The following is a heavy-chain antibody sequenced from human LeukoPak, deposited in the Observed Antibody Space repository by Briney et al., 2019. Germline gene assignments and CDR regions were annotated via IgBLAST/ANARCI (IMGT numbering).Heavy chain of an antibody. CDR1: GGSISSGGYY. CDR2: IYHSGST. Sequence: SETLSPTCTVSGGSISSGGYYWSWIRQPPGKGLEWIGYIYHSGSTYYNPSLKSRVTISVDTSKNQFSLKLSSVTAADTAVYYCARVPNIAVVGYYFDYGGQGTLVTVS. CDR3: ARVPNIAVVGYYFDY. J-gene: IGHJ4*02. V-gene: IGHV4-61*08. D-gene: IGHD6-19*01.